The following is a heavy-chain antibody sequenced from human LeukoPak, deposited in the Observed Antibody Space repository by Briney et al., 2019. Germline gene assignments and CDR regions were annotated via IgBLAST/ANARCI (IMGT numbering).Heavy chain of an antibody. CDR3: ARTLFGDQYQLLHNWFDP. CDR2: INTDTGNP. CDR1: GYTFTNYA. D-gene: IGHD2-2*01. V-gene: IGHV7-4-1*02. Sequence: ASVKVSCKASGYTFTNYALNWVRQAPGQGLEWMGWINTDTGNPTYAQGFTRRLVFSLDTSASTAYLQISSLKAEDTAVYYCARTLFGDQYQLLHNWFDPWGQGTLVTVSS. J-gene: IGHJ5*02.